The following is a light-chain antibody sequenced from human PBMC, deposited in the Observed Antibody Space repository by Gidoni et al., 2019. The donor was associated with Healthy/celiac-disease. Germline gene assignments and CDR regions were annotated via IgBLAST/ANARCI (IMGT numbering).Light chain of an antibody. CDR2: DAS. Sequence: AIQLTQSPSTLSASVGGRVTITCRASQGISSALAWYQQKPGKAPKLLIYDASSLESGVPSRCSGSGSGTNFTLTISSLQPEDFATYYCQQFNSYPPLTFGGGTKVEIK. CDR3: QQFNSYPPLT. J-gene: IGKJ4*01. CDR1: QGISSA. V-gene: IGKV1-13*02.